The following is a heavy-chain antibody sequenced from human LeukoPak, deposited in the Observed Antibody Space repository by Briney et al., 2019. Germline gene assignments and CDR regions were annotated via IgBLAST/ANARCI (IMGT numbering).Heavy chain of an antibody. CDR1: GGSISSYY. V-gene: IGHV4-59*01. CDR2: IYYSGST. J-gene: IGHJ6*02. CDR3: ARGGTNYYYYGMDV. Sequence: SETLSLTCTVSGGSISSYYWSWIRQPPGKGLEWIGYIYYSGSTNYNPSLKSRVTISVDTSKNQFSLKLSSVTAADTAAYYCARGGTNYYYYGMDVWGQGTTVTVSS. D-gene: IGHD2-15*01.